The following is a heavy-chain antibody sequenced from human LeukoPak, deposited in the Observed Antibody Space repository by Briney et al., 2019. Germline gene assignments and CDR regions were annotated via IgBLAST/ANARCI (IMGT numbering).Heavy chain of an antibody. D-gene: IGHD2-2*01. CDR2: IYSGGST. CDR1: GFTVSSNY. J-gene: IGHJ5*02. Sequence: PGGSLRLSCAASGFTVSSNYMSWVRQAPGKGLEWVSVIYSGGSTYYADSVKGRFTISRDNSKNTLYLQMNSLRAEDTAVYYCARVGCSSTGCYAGGWFDPWGQGTLVTVSS. CDR3: ARVGCSSTGCYAGGWFDP. V-gene: IGHV3-53*01.